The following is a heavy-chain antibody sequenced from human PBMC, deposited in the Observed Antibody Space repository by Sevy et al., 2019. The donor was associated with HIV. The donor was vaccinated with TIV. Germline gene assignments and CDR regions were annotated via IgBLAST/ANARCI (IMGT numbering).Heavy chain of an antibody. CDR1: GFPFTNHG. CDR3: ARDREFYDHGEYGPTSAPAL. V-gene: IGHV3-33*08. CDR2: MWFDGSNK. D-gene: IGHD4-17*01. J-gene: IGHJ4*02. Sequence: GGSLRLSCEASGFPFTNHGVHWVRQAPGKGLAWVALMWFDGSNKYYADSVKGRFTVSRDDSKNTLYLQMNSLRADDTAIYYCARDREFYDHGEYGPTSAPALWGQGTLVTVSS.